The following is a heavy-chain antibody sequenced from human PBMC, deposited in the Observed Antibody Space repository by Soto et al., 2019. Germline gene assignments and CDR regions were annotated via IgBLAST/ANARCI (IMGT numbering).Heavy chain of an antibody. CDR1: GGSINNNYYY. V-gene: IGHV4-39*01. Sequence: PSETLSLTCTVSGGSINNNYYYWGWVRQPLGKGLEWIASISRSGTTYYNPSLKSRVTKSIDTSRNQFSLTLTSVTAADTAVYYCARVADCSGGRCYFSVDYWGQGTLVTVSS. CDR2: ISRSGTT. J-gene: IGHJ4*01. D-gene: IGHD2-15*01. CDR3: ARVADCSGGRCYFSVDY.